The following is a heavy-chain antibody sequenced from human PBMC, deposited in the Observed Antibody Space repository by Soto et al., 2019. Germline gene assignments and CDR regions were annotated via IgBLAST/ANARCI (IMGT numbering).Heavy chain of an antibody. CDR1: GFTFTSSA. Sequence: QMPLVQSGPEVKKPGTSVKVSCKASGFTFTSSAMQWLRQARGQRREWIGWIGVGRGNTNYAQKFQERVTITRDMSTSPAYMELSSLRSEDTAVYYCAAPRPNRYYYYYLDVWGKGTTVTVSS. CDR3: AAPRPNRYYYYYLDV. V-gene: IGHV1-58*02. J-gene: IGHJ6*03. CDR2: IGVGRGNT.